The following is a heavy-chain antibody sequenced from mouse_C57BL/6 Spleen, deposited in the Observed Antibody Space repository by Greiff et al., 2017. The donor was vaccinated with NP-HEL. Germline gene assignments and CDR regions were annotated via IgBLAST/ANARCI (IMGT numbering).Heavy chain of an antibody. Sequence: VQLQQSGAELVRPGASVTLSCKASGYTFTDYEMHWVKQTPVHGLEWIGAIDPETGGTAYNQKFKGKAILTADKSSSTAYMELRSLTSEDSAVYYCTTSTMGGVFDYWGQGTTLTVSS. J-gene: IGHJ2*01. CDR2: IDPETGGT. CDR1: GYTFTDYE. CDR3: TTSTMGGVFDY. V-gene: IGHV1-15*01. D-gene: IGHD2-1*01.